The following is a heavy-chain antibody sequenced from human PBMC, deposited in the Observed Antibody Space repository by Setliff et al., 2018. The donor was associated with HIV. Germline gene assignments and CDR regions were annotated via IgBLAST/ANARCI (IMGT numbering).Heavy chain of an antibody. Sequence: PGGSLRLSCAASGFSFSSYGMHWVRQAPGKGLEWVAVIGYDGSNKYYADSVKGRFTISRDNSKNTLYLQMNSLRAEDTAVYYCAKGGGNYYANSVQSYYFDFWGQGTLVTV. CDR2: IGYDGSNK. D-gene: IGHD3-22*01. V-gene: IGHV3-33*06. CDR3: AKGGGNYYANSVQSYYFDF. CDR1: GFSFSSYG. J-gene: IGHJ4*02.